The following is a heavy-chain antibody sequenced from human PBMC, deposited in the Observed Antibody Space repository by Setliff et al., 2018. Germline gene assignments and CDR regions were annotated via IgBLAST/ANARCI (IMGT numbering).Heavy chain of an antibody. Sequence: PSETLSLTCKVSGDSMNSGVYYWAWTRQPPGKGLEWIGRIYSGGTTYYNSSLKSRVTISVDTSKSQFSLRLNSVTAADTAVYYCARTGTYRYFDYWGRGTLVTVS. CDR3: ARTGTYRYFDY. D-gene: IGHD1-1*01. V-gene: IGHV4-39*01. J-gene: IGHJ4*02. CDR1: GDSMNSGVYY. CDR2: IYSGGTT.